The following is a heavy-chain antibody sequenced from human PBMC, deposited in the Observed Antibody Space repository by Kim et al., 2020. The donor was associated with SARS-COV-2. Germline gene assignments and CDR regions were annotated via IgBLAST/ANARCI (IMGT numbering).Heavy chain of an antibody. CDR1: GFSFSNAW. Sequence: GGSLRLSCVASGFSFSNAWMNWVRQTPEKGLEWLGRILTKAEGGTTEYAAPMKGRVTVSREDPKATLYLQMNSLKTEDTGVYYCTSRLTTTNDYWGQGTLVTVSS. V-gene: IGHV3-15*01. J-gene: IGHJ4*02. CDR2: ILTKAEGGTT. D-gene: IGHD3-9*01. CDR3: TSRLTTTNDY.